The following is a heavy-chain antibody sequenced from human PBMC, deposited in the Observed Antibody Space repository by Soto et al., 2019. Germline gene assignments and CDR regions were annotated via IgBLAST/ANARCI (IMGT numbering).Heavy chain of an antibody. CDR1: GYTFTSYA. CDR2: INAGNGNT. D-gene: IGHD3-3*01. J-gene: IGHJ5*02. V-gene: IGHV1-3*01. Sequence: QVQLVQSGAEVKKPGASVKVSCKASGYTFTSYAMHWVRQAPGQRLEWMGWINAGNGNTKYSQKFQGRVTITRETAASTAYMELSSLRSEDTAVYYCARDSITIFGVVITGWFDPWGQGTLVTVSS. CDR3: ARDSITIFGVVITGWFDP.